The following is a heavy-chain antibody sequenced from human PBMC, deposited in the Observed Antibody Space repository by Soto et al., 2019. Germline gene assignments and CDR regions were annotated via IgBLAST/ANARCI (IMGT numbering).Heavy chain of an antibody. Sequence: QVQLVQSGAEVKKPGASVKVSCKASGYTFTGYYMHWVRQAPGQGLEWMGWINPNSGGTNYAQKFQGRVTMTRDTSISTAYMELSRLRSDDTAVYYCARETSYSSTSCYSPLDYWGQGTLVTVSS. CDR1: GYTFTGYY. V-gene: IGHV1-2*02. CDR3: ARETSYSSTSCYSPLDY. CDR2: INPNSGGT. D-gene: IGHD2-2*01. J-gene: IGHJ4*02.